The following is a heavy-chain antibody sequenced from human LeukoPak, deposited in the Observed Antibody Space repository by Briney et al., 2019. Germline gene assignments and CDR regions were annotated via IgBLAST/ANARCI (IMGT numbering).Heavy chain of an antibody. CDR2: IYYSGST. V-gene: IGHV4-59*01. CDR3: ARSRVGSSSWQYYYYYYGMDV. J-gene: IGHJ6*02. CDR1: GGSISSYY. D-gene: IGHD6-13*01. Sequence: KPSETLSLTCTVSGGSISSYYWSWIRQPPGKGLEWIGYIYYSGSTNYNPSLKSRVTISVDTSKNQFSLKLSSVTAADTAVYYCARSRVGSSSWQYYYYYYGMDVWGQGTTVTVSS.